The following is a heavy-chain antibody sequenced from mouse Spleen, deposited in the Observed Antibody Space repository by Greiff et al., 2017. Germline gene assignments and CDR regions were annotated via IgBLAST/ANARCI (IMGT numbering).Heavy chain of an antibody. CDR3: ASPPRDYYGSSYGYYAMDY. Sequence: QVQLKQSGPGLVQPSQSLSITCTVSGFSLTSYGVHWVRQSPGKGLEWLGVIWSGGSTDYNAAFISRLSISKDNSKSQVFFKMNSLQADDTAIYYCASPPRDYYGSSYGYYAMDYWGQGTSVTVSS. CDR2: IWSGGST. CDR1: GFSLTSYG. V-gene: IGHV2-2*01. J-gene: IGHJ4*01. D-gene: IGHD1-1*01.